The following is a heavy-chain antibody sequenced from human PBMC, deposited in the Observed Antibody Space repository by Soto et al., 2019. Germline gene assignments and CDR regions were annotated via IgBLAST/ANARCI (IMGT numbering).Heavy chain of an antibody. D-gene: IGHD3-9*01. CDR3: GRDLTPTDY. V-gene: IGHV1-18*01. CDR1: GYTFTSYG. CDR2: ISAYNGNT. Sequence: QVQLVQSGAEVKKPGASVKVSCKASGYTFTSYGITWVRQAPGQGLEWMGWISAYNGNTNYAQKLQGRVTMASDTATSAAYMELKSLRSDDTAVYYWGRDLTPTDYWGEGTLGTASS. J-gene: IGHJ4*02.